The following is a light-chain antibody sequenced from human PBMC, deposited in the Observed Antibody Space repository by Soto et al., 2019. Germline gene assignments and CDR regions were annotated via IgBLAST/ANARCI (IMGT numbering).Light chain of an antibody. V-gene: IGKV1-8*01. J-gene: IGKJ5*01. Sequence: ASQMTQSPSSLSASVGDRVTITCRASQGISSYLAWYQQKPGKAPKLLIYAASTLQSGVPSRFSGSGSGTDFTLTISCLQSEDFATYYCQQYYSYPFTFGQGTRLEIK. CDR2: AAS. CDR1: QGISSY. CDR3: QQYYSYPFT.